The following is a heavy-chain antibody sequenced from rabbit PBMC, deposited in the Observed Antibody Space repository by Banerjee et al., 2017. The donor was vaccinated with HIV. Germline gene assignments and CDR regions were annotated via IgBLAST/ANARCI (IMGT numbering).Heavy chain of an antibody. CDR3: ARDMDDVIGWNFGW. CDR1: GFSFSSNEY. J-gene: IGHJ3*01. V-gene: IGHV1S40*01. Sequence: QSLEESGGDLVKPGASLTLTCTASGFSFSSNEYMCWVRQAPGKGLEWISCIAGDSSGFTYSATWAKGRFTCSKTSSTTVTLQMTSLTVADTATYFCARDMDDVIGWNFGWWGQGTLVTVS. CDR2: IAGDSSGFT. D-gene: IGHD4-1*01.